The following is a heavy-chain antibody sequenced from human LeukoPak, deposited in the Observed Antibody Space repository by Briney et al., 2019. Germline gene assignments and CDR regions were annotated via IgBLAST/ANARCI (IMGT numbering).Heavy chain of an antibody. CDR3: ARGYDSSGYALDY. CDR2: IYSGGST. D-gene: IGHD3-22*01. Sequence: GGSLRLSCAASGFTVSSNCMSWVRQAPGKGLEWVSVIYSGGSTYYADSVKGRFTISRDNSKNTLYLQMNSLRAEDTAVYYCARGYDSSGYALDYWGQGTLVTVSS. V-gene: IGHV3-53*01. J-gene: IGHJ4*02. CDR1: GFTVSSNC.